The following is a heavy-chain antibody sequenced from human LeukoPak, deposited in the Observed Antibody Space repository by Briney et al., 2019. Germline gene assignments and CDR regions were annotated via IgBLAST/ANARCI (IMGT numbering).Heavy chain of an antibody. CDR2: IYYSGST. D-gene: IGHD6-13*01. CDR3: ARARGIGIAPAGDFDC. CDR1: GGSISSYY. Sequence: SETLSLTCTVSGGSISSYYWSWIRQPPGKGLEWIGYIYYSGSTNYNPSLKSRVTISVDTSKNQFSLKLSSVTAADTAVYYCARARGIGIAPAGDFDCWGQGTLVTVSS. J-gene: IGHJ4*02. V-gene: IGHV4-59*01.